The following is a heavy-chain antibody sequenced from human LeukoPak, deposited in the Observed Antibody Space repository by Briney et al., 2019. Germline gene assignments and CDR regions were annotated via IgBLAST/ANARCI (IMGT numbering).Heavy chain of an antibody. Sequence: PGGSLRLSCAASGFTFSSYAMSWVRQAPGKGLEWVSAISGSGGSTYYADSVKGRFTISRDNSKNTLYPQMNSLRAEDTAVYYCARYFDWLLMTLDYWGQGTLVTVSS. CDR3: ARYFDWLLMTLDY. CDR1: GFTFSSYA. D-gene: IGHD3-9*01. J-gene: IGHJ4*02. CDR2: ISGSGGST. V-gene: IGHV3-23*01.